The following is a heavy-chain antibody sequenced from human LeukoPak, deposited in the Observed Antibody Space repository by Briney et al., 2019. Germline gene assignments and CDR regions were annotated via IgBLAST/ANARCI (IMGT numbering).Heavy chain of an antibody. J-gene: IGHJ6*03. D-gene: IGHD6-6*01. V-gene: IGHV4-34*01. CDR3: ARDEQLVPYYYYYYMDV. CDR2: INHSGST. CDR1: GGSFSGYY. Sequence: SETLSLTCAVYGGSFSGYYWSWIRQPPGKGLEWIGEINHSGSTNYNPSLKSRVTISVDTSKNQFSLKLSSVTAADTAVYYCARDEQLVPYYYYYYMDVWGKGTTVTVSS.